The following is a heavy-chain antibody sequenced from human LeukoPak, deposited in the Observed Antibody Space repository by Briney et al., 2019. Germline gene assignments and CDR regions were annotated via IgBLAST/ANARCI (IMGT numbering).Heavy chain of an antibody. J-gene: IGHJ6*02. V-gene: IGHV3-30*18. CDR2: ISYDGSNK. CDR1: GFTFSSYG. D-gene: IGHD3-10*01. CDR3: ANMANHVLLWFGESGEDV. Sequence: QPGRSLRLSCAASGFTFSSYGMHWVRQAPGKGLEWVAVISYDGSNKYYADSVKGRFTISRDNSKNTLYLQMNSLRAEDTAVYYCANMANHVLLWFGESGEDVWGQGTTVTVSS.